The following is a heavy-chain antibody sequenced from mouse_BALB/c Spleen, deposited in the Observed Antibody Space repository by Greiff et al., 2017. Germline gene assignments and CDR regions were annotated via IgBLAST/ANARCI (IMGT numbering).Heavy chain of an antibody. D-gene: IGHD2-1*01. CDR1: GYTFTSYW. Sequence: VQLQQPGAELVKPGASVKLSCKASGYTFTSYWMHWVKQRPGQGLEWIGEIDPSDSYTNYNQKFKGKATLTVDKSSSTAYMQLSSLTSEDSAVYYCARRGNYYFDYWGQGTTLTVSS. J-gene: IGHJ2*01. CDR3: ARRGNYYFDY. CDR2: IDPSDSYT. V-gene: IGHV1-69*02.